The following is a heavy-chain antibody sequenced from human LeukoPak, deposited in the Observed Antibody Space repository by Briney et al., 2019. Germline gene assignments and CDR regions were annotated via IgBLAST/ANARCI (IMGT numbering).Heavy chain of an antibody. J-gene: IGHJ4*02. CDR2: MNPNSGNT. CDR3: ARKGLTMVRGVILVDTFDY. Sequence: ASVKVSCKASGYTFTSYDINWVRQATGQGLEWMGWMNPNSGNTGYAQKFQGRVTMTRNTSISTAYMELSGLRSEDTAVYYCARKGLTMVRGVILVDTFDYWGQGTLVTVSS. CDR1: GYTFTSYD. D-gene: IGHD3-10*01. V-gene: IGHV1-8*01.